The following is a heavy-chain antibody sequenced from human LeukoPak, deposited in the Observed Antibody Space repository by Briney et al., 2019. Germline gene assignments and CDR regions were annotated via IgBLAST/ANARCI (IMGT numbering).Heavy chain of an antibody. CDR3: ARVPRDEDEFDY. Sequence: ASVKVSCKASGYTFTSYGINWVRQATGQGLEWMGWMNPNSGNTGYAQKFQGRVTITRNTSISTAYMELSSLRSEDTAVYYCARVPRDEDEFDYWGQGTLVTVSS. J-gene: IGHJ4*02. CDR2: MNPNSGNT. D-gene: IGHD2-21*02. CDR1: GYTFTSYG. V-gene: IGHV1-8*03.